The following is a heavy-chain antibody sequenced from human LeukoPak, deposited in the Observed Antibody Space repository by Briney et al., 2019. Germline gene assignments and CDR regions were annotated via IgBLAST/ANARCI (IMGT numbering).Heavy chain of an antibody. CDR1: CGSISSSSYY. J-gene: IGHJ5*02. CDR3: ARHFRRLWFDP. Sequence: AETLSLTCSLSCGSISSSSYYSGWIRQPPGKGLEWIGSIYYSGSTYYNPSLKSRVTISVDTSKNQFSLNLSSVTAAETAVYYCARHFRRLWFDPWGQGTLVTVSS. CDR2: IYYSGST. V-gene: IGHV4-39*01.